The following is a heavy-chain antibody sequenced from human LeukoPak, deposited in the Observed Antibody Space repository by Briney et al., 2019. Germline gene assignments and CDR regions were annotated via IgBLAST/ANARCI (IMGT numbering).Heavy chain of an antibody. J-gene: IGHJ3*02. CDR3: ARYYYDSSGYFHDAFDI. V-gene: IGHV4-39*07. D-gene: IGHD3-22*01. CDR1: GGSISSSSYY. CDR2: IYYSGST. Sequence: SETLSLTCTVSGGSISSSSYYWAWIRQPPGKGLEWIGSIYYSGSTYYNPSLKSRVTISVDTSKNQFSLKLSSVTAADTAVYYCARYYYDSSGYFHDAFDIWGQGTMVTVSS.